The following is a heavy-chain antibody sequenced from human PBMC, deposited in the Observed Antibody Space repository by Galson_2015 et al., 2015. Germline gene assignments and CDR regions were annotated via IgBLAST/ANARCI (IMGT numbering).Heavy chain of an antibody. CDR3: AKDTVGDVVVAAKNNPDY. Sequence: SLRLSCAASGFTFSSYAMSWVRQAPGKGLEWVSTISGSGGSTYYADSVKGRFTISRDNSKNTLYLQMNSLRAEDTAVYYCAKDTVGDVVVAAKNNPDYWGQGTLVTVSS. D-gene: IGHD2-15*01. CDR2: ISGSGGST. CDR1: GFTFSSYA. J-gene: IGHJ4*02. V-gene: IGHV3-23*01.